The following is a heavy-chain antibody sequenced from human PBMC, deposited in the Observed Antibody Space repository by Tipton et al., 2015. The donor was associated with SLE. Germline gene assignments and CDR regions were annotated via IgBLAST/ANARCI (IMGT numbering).Heavy chain of an antibody. CDR3: ARGGLGIIYY. J-gene: IGHJ4*02. V-gene: IGHV4-34*01. CDR1: GGSFSGYY. Sequence: TLSLTCAVYGGSFSGYYWSWIRQPPGKGLEWIGEINHSGSTNYNPSLKSRVTISLDTSKNQFSLKLSSVTAAVTAVYYCARGGLGIIYYWGQGTLVTVSS. D-gene: IGHD3-16*01. CDR2: INHSGST.